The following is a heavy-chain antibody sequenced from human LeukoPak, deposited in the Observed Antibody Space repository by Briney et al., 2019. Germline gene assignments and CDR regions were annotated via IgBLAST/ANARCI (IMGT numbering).Heavy chain of an antibody. CDR1: GGSISSSGYY. V-gene: IGHV4-39*01. D-gene: IGHD3-16*01. Sequence: SETLSLTCTVSGGSISSSGYYWAWIRQPPGRGLEWIGSIYYSGSTYYNPSLKSRVTISVDTSKSQSSLKLSSVTAADTAVYYCARRGFYYYMDVWGKGTTVTVSS. CDR2: IYYSGST. CDR3: ARRGFYYYMDV. J-gene: IGHJ6*03.